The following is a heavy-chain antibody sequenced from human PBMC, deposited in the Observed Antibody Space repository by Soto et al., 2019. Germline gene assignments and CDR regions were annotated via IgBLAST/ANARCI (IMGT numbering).Heavy chain of an antibody. J-gene: IGHJ5*02. D-gene: IGHD3-9*01. CDR2: FDPEDGET. CDR3: ATFHYDILTGYYPPWDP. V-gene: IGHV1-24*01. Sequence: ASVKVSCKVSGYTLTDLSIHWVRQAPGKGLEWMGGFDPEDGETIYAQKFQGRVTMTEDTSTDTAYMELSSLRSEDTAVYYCATFHYDILTGYYPPWDPWGQGTPVTVSS. CDR1: GYTLTDLS.